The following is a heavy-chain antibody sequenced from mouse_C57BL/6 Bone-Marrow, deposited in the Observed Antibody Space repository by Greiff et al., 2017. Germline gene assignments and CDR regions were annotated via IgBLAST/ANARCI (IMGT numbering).Heavy chain of an antibody. V-gene: IGHV1-55*01. CDR3: AREYYGNPWFAY. D-gene: IGHD2-1*01. Sequence: QVQLQQPGAELVKPGASVKMSCKASGYTFTSYWITWVKQRPGQGLEWIGDIYPGSGSTNYNEKFKRKATLTVDTSSSTAYMQLSSLTSEDSAVYYCAREYYGNPWFAYWGQGTLVTVSA. J-gene: IGHJ3*01. CDR2: IYPGSGST. CDR1: GYTFTSYW.